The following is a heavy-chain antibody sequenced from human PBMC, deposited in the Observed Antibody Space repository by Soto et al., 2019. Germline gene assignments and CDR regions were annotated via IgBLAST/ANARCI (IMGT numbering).Heavy chain of an antibody. D-gene: IGHD3-10*01. V-gene: IGHV4-39*01. Sequence: SETLSLTCTVSGGSISSSSYYWGWIRQPPGKGLEWIGSIYYSGSTYYNPSLKSRVTISVDTSKNQFSLKLSSVTAADTAVYYCAGPLLSHFDYWGQGTLVTVSS. CDR2: IYYSGST. J-gene: IGHJ4*02. CDR3: AGPLLSHFDY. CDR1: GGSISSSSYY.